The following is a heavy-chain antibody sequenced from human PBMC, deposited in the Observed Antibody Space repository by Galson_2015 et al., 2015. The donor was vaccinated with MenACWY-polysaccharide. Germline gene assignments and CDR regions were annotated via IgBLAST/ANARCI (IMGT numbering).Heavy chain of an antibody. J-gene: IGHJ6*02. CDR3: AREKGDYDCYGNPAMDV. CDR1: GFTFRSYW. V-gene: IGHV3-74*01. D-gene: IGHD5-12*01. CDR2: INSDGRRT. Sequence: SLRLSCAASGFTFRSYWMHWVRQVPGKGLVWVSHINSDGRRTSYADSVKGRISISRDNAKNTLYLQMNSLRVEDTAVYYCAREKGDYDCYGNPAMDVWGQRTPVPVPS.